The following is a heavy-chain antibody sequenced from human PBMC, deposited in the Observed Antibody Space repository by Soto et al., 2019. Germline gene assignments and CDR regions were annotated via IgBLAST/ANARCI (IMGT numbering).Heavy chain of an antibody. CDR2: ISYDGSNK. CDR1: GFTFSNNA. CDR3: ARGTTTSAFSAMDV. Sequence: QVQLVESGGGVVQPGRSLRLSCAASGFTFSNNAMDWVRQAPGKGLEWVAVISYDGSNKYIAESVKGRFTISRDNSKNTLFLQMNSLRAKDTAVYYCARGTTTSAFSAMDVWGKGTTVTLSS. V-gene: IGHV3-30-3*01. J-gene: IGHJ6*04. D-gene: IGHD1-1*01.